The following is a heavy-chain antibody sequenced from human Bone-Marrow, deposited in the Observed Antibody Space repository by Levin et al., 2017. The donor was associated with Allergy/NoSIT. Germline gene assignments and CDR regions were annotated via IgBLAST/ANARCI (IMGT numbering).Heavy chain of an antibody. D-gene: IGHD3-10*01. CDR3: ARRDYSGSGLSDY. V-gene: IGHV5-51*01. Sequence: PGGSLRLSYKDSGDRFTSNWIGWMRQIPGKGLEWVAIIHPVDSDTRYGPSFQGQVTISADKSISTAYLQWNSLKASDTAMYYCARRDYSGSGLSDYWGQGTLVTVSS. CDR2: IHPVDSDT. CDR1: GDRFTSNW. J-gene: IGHJ4*02.